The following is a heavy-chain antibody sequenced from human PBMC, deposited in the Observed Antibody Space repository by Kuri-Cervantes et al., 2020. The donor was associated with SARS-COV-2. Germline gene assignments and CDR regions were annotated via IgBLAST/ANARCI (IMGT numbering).Heavy chain of an antibody. CDR3: ARARGWVGATKPFDY. Sequence: SETLSLTCTVSGGSISSHYWSWIRQPAGKGLEWIGYIYYSGSTNYNPSLKSRVTISVDTSKNQFSLKLSSVTAADTAVYYCARARGWVGATKPFDYWGQGTLVTVSS. D-gene: IGHD1-26*01. V-gene: IGHV4-59*11. CDR1: GGSISSHY. CDR2: IYYSGST. J-gene: IGHJ4*02.